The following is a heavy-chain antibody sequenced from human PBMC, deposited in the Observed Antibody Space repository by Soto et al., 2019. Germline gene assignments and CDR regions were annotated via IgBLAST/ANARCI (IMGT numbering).Heavy chain of an antibody. V-gene: IGHV4-59*01. D-gene: IGHD6-19*01. CDR3: ARARYSSGWYS. CDR2: IYYSGST. CDR1: GGSISSYY. J-gene: IGHJ4*02. Sequence: PSETLSLTCTVSGGSISSYYWSWIRQPPGKGLEWIGYIYYSGSTNYNPSLKSRVTISVDTSKNQFSLKLSSVTAADTAVYYCARARYSSGWYSWGQGTLVTVSS.